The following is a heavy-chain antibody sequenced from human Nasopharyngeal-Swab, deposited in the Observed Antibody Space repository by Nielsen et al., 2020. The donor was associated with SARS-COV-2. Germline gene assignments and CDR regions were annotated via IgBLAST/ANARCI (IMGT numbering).Heavy chain of an antibody. CDR3: ARDSYYDILTGRDYYYYYGMDV. V-gene: IGHV3-7*01. CDR1: GFTFSSYW. Sequence: GASLKISCAVSGFTFSSYWMSWVRQAPGKGLEWVANIKQDGSEKYYVDSVKGRFTISRDNAKNSLYLQMNSLRAEDTAVYYCARDSYYDILTGRDYYYYYGMDVWGQGTTVTVSS. J-gene: IGHJ6*02. D-gene: IGHD3-9*01. CDR2: IKQDGSEK.